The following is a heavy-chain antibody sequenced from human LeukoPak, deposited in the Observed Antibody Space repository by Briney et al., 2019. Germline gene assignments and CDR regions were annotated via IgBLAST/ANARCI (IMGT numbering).Heavy chain of an antibody. CDR1: GYTFNDYY. J-gene: IGHJ4*02. V-gene: IGHV1-2*02. D-gene: IGHD6-13*01. Sequence: ASVKVSCKASGYTFNDYYRHWVRQAPGLGLEWMGWVNPKTGRTKYAQKLQARVTMTSDTSIVTAYMELSSLTSDDTATYYCARGILQQQLVANWGQGTLVTVSS. CDR3: ARGILQQQLVAN. CDR2: VNPKTGRT.